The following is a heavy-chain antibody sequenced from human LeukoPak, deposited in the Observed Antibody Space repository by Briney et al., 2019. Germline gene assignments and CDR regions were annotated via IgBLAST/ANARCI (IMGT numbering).Heavy chain of an antibody. J-gene: IGHJ4*02. D-gene: IGHD6-13*01. CDR2: IRGSGGTT. Sequence: GGSLRLSCGASGFTFSSYAMTWVRQAPGKGLEWVSGIRGSGGTTNYADSVKGRFTISRDNSKNTLFLRMNSLRVEDTAVYYCAKGPKQQLVGSRGHYFDYWGQGTLVTVSS. CDR1: GFTFSSYA. CDR3: AKGPKQQLVGSRGHYFDY. V-gene: IGHV3-23*01.